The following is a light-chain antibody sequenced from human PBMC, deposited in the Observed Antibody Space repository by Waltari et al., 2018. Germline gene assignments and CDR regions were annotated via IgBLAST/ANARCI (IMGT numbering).Light chain of an antibody. Sequence: EIVLTQSPATLSFSPWERATLSCSASQIVSSYLAWYQQKPRQAPRLLIYDASNRATGIPARFSGSGSGTDFTLTISSLEPEDFVVYYCQQRSTWPLTFGGGTKVEIK. CDR1: QIVSSY. CDR2: DAS. J-gene: IGKJ4*01. CDR3: QQRSTWPLT. V-gene: IGKV3-11*01.